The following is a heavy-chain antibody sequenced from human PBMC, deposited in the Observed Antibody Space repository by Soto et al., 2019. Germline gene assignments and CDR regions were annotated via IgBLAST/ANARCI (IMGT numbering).Heavy chain of an antibody. J-gene: IGHJ6*02. D-gene: IGHD2-15*01. CDR2: IIAGKGNT. CDR3: ARVGCSGGSCYSSYYGMDV. V-gene: IGHV1-3*01. Sequence: ASVKVSCKASGYSFSRYAMHWVRQAPGQSLEWMGWIIAGKGNTKYSQKLQGRVTMTTDTSTSTAYMELRSLRSDDTAVYYCARVGCSGGSCYSSYYGMDVWGQGTTVTVSS. CDR1: GYSFSRYA.